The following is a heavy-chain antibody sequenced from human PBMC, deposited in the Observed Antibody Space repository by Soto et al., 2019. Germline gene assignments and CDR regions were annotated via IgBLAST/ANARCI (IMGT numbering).Heavy chain of an antibody. Sequence: ASVKVSCKASGYTFTSYAMHWVRQAPGQRLEWMGWISAYNGNTNYAQKLQGRVTMTTDTSTSTAYMELRSLRSDDTAVYYCARCIERDWFDPWGQETLVTVSS. CDR2: ISAYNGNT. CDR1: GYTFTSYA. CDR3: ARCIERDWFDP. J-gene: IGHJ5*02. V-gene: IGHV1-18*01. D-gene: IGHD2-8*01.